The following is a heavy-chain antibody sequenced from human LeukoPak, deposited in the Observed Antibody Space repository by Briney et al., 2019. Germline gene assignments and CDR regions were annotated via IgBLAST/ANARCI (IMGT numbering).Heavy chain of an antibody. Sequence: SETLSLTCTVSGGSISSSSYYWGWIRQPPGKGLEWIGSIYYSGSTYYNPSLKSRVTISVDTSKNQFSLKLSSVTAADTAVYCCASLDGGPSGWGDYWGQGTLITVSS. J-gene: IGHJ4*02. V-gene: IGHV4-39*01. CDR2: IYYSGST. CDR3: ASLDGGPSGWGDY. D-gene: IGHD4-23*01. CDR1: GGSISSSSYY.